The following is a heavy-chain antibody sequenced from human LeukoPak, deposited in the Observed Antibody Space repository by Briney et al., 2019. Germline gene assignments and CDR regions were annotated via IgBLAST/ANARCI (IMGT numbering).Heavy chain of an antibody. D-gene: IGHD2-21*02. CDR3: AKVRYSRGVVVTAIDY. CDR2: ISGSGGST. Sequence: PGGSLRLSCAASGFTFSSYAMSWVRQAPGKGLEWVSAISGSGGSTYYADSVKGRFTISRDNSKNTLYLQMNSLRAEDTAVYYCAKVRYSRGVVVTAIDYWGQRTLVTFSS. J-gene: IGHJ4*02. V-gene: IGHV3-23*01. CDR1: GFTFSSYA.